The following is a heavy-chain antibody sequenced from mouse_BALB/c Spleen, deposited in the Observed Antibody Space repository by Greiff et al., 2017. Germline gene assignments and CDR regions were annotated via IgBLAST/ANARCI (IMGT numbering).Heavy chain of an antibody. CDR1: GYSFTGYY. V-gene: IGHV1-31*01. CDR3: ARDGNPERFAY. D-gene: IGHD2-1*01. CDR2: INPYNGAT. J-gene: IGHJ3*01. Sequence: VQLQQSGPELVKPGASVKISCKASGYSFTGYYMHWVKQSHVKSLEWIGRINPYNGATSYNQNFKDKASLTVDKSSSTAYMELHSLTSEDSAVYYCARDGNPERFAYWGQGTLGTVSA.